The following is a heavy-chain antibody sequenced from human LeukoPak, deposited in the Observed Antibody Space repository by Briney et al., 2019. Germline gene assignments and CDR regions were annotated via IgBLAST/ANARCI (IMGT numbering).Heavy chain of an antibody. CDR3: ARRGEDGSYYDY. V-gene: IGHV3-74*01. CDR2: INSDGSST. CDR1: GFTFSSNW. J-gene: IGHJ4*02. D-gene: IGHD1-26*01. Sequence: PGGSLRLSCAASGFTFSSNWMHWVRHVPGKGLVWVSRINSDGSSTSYADSVKGRFTISRDNAKNTMYLQMNSLRAEDTAVYYCARRGEDGSYYDYWGQGTLVTVSS.